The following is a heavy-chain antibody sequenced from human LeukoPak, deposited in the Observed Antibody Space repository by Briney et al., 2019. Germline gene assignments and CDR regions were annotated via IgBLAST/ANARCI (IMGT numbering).Heavy chain of an antibody. Sequence: SETLSLTCTASGGSISSGSYFWGWIRQPPGKGLEWIGSIYYSGSTYYNPSLKGRVTISVDTSKNQFSLKLSSVTAADTAVYYCARDLLNEGNHLDYWGQGTLVTVSS. CDR3: ARDLLNEGNHLDY. J-gene: IGHJ4*02. CDR2: IYYSGST. CDR1: GGSISSGSYF. D-gene: IGHD4-23*01. V-gene: IGHV4-39*07.